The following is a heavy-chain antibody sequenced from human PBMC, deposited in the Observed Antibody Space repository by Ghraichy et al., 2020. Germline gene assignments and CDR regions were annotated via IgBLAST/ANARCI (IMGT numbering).Heavy chain of an antibody. Sequence: SETLSLTCTVSGGSISSISYYWGWIRQPPGKGLEWIGSIYYSGSTYYNPSLKSRVTISVDTSKNQFSLKLSSVTAADTAVYYCARSYSSGWYVRGSLDIWGQGTMVTVSS. V-gene: IGHV4-39*07. CDR1: GGSISSISYY. D-gene: IGHD6-19*01. J-gene: IGHJ3*02. CDR2: IYYSGST. CDR3: ARSYSSGWYVRGSLDI.